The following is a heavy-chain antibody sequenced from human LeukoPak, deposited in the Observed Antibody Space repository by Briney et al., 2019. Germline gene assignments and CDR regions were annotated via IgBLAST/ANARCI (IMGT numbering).Heavy chain of an antibody. V-gene: IGHV3-30*04. Sequence: PGRSLRLSCAASGFTFSSYAMHWVRQAPGKGLEWVAVISYDGSNKYYADSVKGQFTISRDNSKNTLYLQMNSLRAEDTAVYYCARDLNSGHDYWGQGTLVTVSS. CDR2: ISYDGSNK. CDR3: ARDLNSGHDY. D-gene: IGHD1-26*01. J-gene: IGHJ4*02. CDR1: GFTFSSYA.